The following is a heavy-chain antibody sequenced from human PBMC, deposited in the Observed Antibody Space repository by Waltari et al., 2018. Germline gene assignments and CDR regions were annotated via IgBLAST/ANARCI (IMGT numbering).Heavy chain of an antibody. Sequence: EVQLVESGGGLVQPGGSLRLSCAASGFSFSAYGMNWVRQTPGKGLEWLSYISMTGTTYYADSVKGRFTISRDDAKDSLFLQMNSLRADDTAVYYCARAVYSSSSDYIDFWGQGILVTVSS. V-gene: IGHV3-48*01. CDR1: GFSFSAYG. CDR2: ISMTGTT. J-gene: IGHJ4*02. CDR3: ARAVYSSSSDYIDF. D-gene: IGHD6-6*01.